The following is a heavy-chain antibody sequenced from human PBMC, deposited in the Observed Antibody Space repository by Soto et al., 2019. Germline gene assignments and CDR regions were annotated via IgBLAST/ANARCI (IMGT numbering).Heavy chain of an antibody. CDR3: AKDFFRDYASSGYYPFDY. D-gene: IGHD3-22*01. V-gene: IGHV3-30*18. J-gene: IGHJ4*02. CDR2: IPYDGSNK. CDR1: GCTFIRYG. Sequence: PGVALRQSLAVGGCTFIRYGMHWVRQAPGTGLEWVAVIPYDGSNKYYADSVKGRFTISRDNSKDTLYLQMNSLRAEDTAVYYCAKDFFRDYASSGYYPFDYWGQGTLVTVSS.